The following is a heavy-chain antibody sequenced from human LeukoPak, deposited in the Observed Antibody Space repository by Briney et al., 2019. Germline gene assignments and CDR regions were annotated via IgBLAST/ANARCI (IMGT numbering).Heavy chain of an antibody. V-gene: IGHV3-73*01. J-gene: IGHJ4*02. CDR3: TRQTYGDYVDLFDY. D-gene: IGHD4-17*01. Sequence: PGGSLKLSCAASGFTFSASAVHWVRQASGKGLEWVGRTRSKGISYATTYAASVKGRFTISRDDSKNTAYLQMHSLKTEDTAVYYCTRQTYGDYVDLFDYWGQGTLVTVSS. CDR1: GFTFSASA. CDR2: TRSKGISYAT.